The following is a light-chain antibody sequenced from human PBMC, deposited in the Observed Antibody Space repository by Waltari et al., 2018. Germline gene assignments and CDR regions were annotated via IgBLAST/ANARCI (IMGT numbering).Light chain of an antibody. CDR3: AAWDDSLNAWV. Sequence: QSVLTQPPSASGTPGQRVTISCSGSSSNIGSTTVNWYQQLPGTAPKLLIYSNNQRPSGVPDRFSGSKSGTSASLAISGLQSEDEADYYCAAWDDSLNAWVFGGGTKLTVL. V-gene: IGLV1-44*01. CDR1: SSNIGSTT. CDR2: SNN. J-gene: IGLJ3*02.